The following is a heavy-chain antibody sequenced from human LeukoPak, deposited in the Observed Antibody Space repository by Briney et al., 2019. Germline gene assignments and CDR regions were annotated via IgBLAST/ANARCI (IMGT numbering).Heavy chain of an antibody. V-gene: IGHV3-7*03. CDR3: AKGSAQWELYDY. CDR1: GFTFSSYW. CDR2: IKQDGSEK. D-gene: IGHD4-23*01. Sequence: TGGSLRLSCAASGFTFSSYWMSWVRQAPGKGLEWVANIKQDGSEKYYVDSVKGRFTISRDNSKNTLYLQMNGLRAEDTAIYYCAKGSAQWELYDYWGQGTLVTVSS. J-gene: IGHJ4*02.